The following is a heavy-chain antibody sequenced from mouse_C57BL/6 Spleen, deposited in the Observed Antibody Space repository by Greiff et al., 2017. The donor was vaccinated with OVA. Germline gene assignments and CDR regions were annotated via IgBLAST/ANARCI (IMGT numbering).Heavy chain of an antibody. J-gene: IGHJ3*01. Sequence: VQLQQSGPGLVKPSQSLSLTCSVTGYSITSGYYWNWIRQFPGNKLEWMGYISYDGSNNYNASLKNRISITRDTSKNQFFLKLNSVTTEDTATYYCARAPYDYTFAYWGQGTLVTVSA. D-gene: IGHD2-4*01. CDR2: ISYDGSN. V-gene: IGHV3-6*01. CDR3: ARAPYDYTFAY. CDR1: GYSITSGYY.